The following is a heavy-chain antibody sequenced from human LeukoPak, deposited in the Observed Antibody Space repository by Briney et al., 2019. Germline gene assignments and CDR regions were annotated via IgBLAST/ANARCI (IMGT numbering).Heavy chain of an antibody. D-gene: IGHD3-10*01. CDR3: ATDSGGSGPFSCAGWFDP. CDR2: FDPEDGET. Sequence: ASVKVSCKVSGYTLTELSMHWVRQAPGKGLEWMGGFDPEDGETIYAQKFQGRVTMTEDTSTDTAYMELSSLRSEDTAVYYCATDSGGSGPFSCAGWFDPWGQGTLVIVSS. J-gene: IGHJ5*02. CDR1: GYTLTELS. V-gene: IGHV1-24*01.